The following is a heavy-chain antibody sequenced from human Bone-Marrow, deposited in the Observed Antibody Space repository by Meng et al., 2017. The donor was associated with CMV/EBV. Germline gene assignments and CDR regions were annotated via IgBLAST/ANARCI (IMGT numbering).Heavy chain of an antibody. V-gene: IGHV1-69*05. CDR2: IIPIFGTA. CDR3: AGGDCSSTSCYPYYYYYGMDV. D-gene: IGHD2-2*01. CDR1: GGTFSSYA. J-gene: IGHJ6*02. Sequence: SVKVSCKASGGTFSSYAISWVRQAPGQGLEWMGGIIPIFGTASYAQKFQGRVTITTDESTSTAYMELSSLRSEDTAVYYCAGGDCSSTSCYPYYYYYGMDVWGQGTTVTVSS.